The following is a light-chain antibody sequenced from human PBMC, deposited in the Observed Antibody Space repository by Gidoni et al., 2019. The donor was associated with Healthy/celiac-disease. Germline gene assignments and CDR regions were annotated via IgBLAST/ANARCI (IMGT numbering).Light chain of an antibody. J-gene: IGKJ1*01. CDR1: QSVSSY. V-gene: IGKV3-11*01. CDR2: EAS. Sequence: EIVLTQSPATLSLSPWERATLSCRASQSVSSYLAWSQQKPGQAPRLLIYEASNRATGIPARFSGSGSGTDCTLTISSLEPEDFAVYYCQQRSNWPPWTFGQXTKVEIK. CDR3: QQRSNWPPWT.